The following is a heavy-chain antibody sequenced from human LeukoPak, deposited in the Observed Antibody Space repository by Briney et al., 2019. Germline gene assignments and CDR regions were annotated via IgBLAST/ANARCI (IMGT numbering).Heavy chain of an antibody. CDR1: GFTFFSYE. J-gene: IGHJ4*02. CDR2: ISSSATTK. Sequence: GGSLKLSCAASGFTFFSYEMYWVRQAPGKGLEWVLYISSSATTKYYADSVKGRFTISRDNAKSSLYLQMNSLRVDDTAVYYCARALPSSWYFFDYWGQGALVTVSS. V-gene: IGHV3-48*03. CDR3: ARALPSSWYFFDY. D-gene: IGHD6-13*01.